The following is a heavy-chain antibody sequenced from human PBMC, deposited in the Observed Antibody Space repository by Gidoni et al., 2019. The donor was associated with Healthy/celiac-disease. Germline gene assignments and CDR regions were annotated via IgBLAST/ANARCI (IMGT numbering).Heavy chain of an antibody. CDR1: GFLFSRYG. V-gene: IGHV3-30*06. J-gene: IGHJ2*01. D-gene: IGHD2-21*02. Sequence: QEQLVESGGGVVQPGRSLRLSCAASGFLFSRYGMHWVRQAPGKGLEWVAVISFDGITKYADSVKGRLTISRDNSENILYLQMNSLRPEDTALYYCARGLEHIMMPTASPWYFDLWGRGTLVTVSS. CDR2: ISFDGITK. CDR3: ARGLEHIMMPTASPWYFDL.